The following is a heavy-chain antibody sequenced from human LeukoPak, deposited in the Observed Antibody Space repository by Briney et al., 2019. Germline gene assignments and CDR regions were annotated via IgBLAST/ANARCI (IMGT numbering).Heavy chain of an antibody. D-gene: IGHD2-15*01. CDR2: IYSGGST. J-gene: IGHJ4*02. CDR1: GFTVSSNY. Sequence: GGSLRLSCAASGFTVSSNYMSWVRQAPGKGLEWVSVIYSGGSTYYADSVKGRFTISRDNSKNTLYLQMNSQRAEDTAVYYCARDNKYCSGGSCYFALDYWGQGTLVTVSS. CDR3: ARDNKYCSGGSCYFALDY. V-gene: IGHV3-53*01.